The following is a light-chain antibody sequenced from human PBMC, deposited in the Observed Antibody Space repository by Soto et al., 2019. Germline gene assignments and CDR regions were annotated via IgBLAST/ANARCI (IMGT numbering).Light chain of an antibody. CDR1: QSVINNY. J-gene: IGKJ1*01. V-gene: IGKV3-20*01. CDR3: QHYVYPQWT. CDR2: AVS. Sequence: EVVLTQSPGTLSLSPGERATLSCRASQSVINNYLAWYQQKSGQAPRLLIYAVSTRATGTPDRFSGSGSGTEFTLTIRRLEPEDFAVYFCQHYVYPQWTFGPGTKVDIK.